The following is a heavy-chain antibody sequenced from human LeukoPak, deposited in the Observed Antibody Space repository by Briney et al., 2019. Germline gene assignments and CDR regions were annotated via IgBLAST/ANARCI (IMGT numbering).Heavy chain of an antibody. CDR3: ARMGGSYYFDY. CDR2: INHSGST. CDR1: GGSISSSSYY. V-gene: IGHV4-39*07. J-gene: IGHJ4*02. D-gene: IGHD1-26*01. Sequence: PSETLSLTCTVSGGSISSSSYYWGWIRQPPGKGLEWIGEINHSGSTNYNPSLKSRVTISVDTSKNQFSLKLSSVTAADTAVYYCARMGGSYYFDYWGQGTLVTVSS.